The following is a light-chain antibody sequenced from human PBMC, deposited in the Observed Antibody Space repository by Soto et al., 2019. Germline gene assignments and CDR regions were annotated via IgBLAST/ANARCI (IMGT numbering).Light chain of an antibody. J-gene: IGLJ1*01. CDR2: DVS. CDR1: SSDVGGYNY. CDR3: SSYTRSSTRV. V-gene: IGLV2-14*01. Sequence: QSALTQPASVSGSPGQSITISCTGTSSDVGGYNYVSWYQQHPGKAPKLMIYDVSNRPSGVSNRFSGSKSGNTASLTISGLQAEDEADYYCSSYTRSSTRVFGNGTKVTVL.